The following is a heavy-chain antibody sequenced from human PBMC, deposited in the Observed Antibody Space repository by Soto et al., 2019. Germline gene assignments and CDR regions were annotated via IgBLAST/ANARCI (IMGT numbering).Heavy chain of an antibody. CDR2: INHSGST. J-gene: IGHJ4*02. CDR1: GGSFSGYY. V-gene: IGHV4-34*01. D-gene: IGHD3-3*01. Sequence: SETLSLTCAVYGGSFSGYYWSWIRQPPGKGLEWIGEINHSGSTNYNPSLKSRVTISVDTSKNQFSLKLSSVTAADTAVYYCAREYPTDFWSGYQPSYYFDYWGQGTLVTVSS. CDR3: AREYPTDFWSGYQPSYYFDY.